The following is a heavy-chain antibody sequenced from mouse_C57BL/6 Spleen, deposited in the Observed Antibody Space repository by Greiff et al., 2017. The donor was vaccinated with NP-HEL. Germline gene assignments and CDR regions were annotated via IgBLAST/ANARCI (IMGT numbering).Heavy chain of an antibody. CDR1: GYTFTSYW. J-gene: IGHJ4*01. D-gene: IGHD1-1*01. V-gene: IGHV1-72*01. CDR2: IDPNSGGT. CDR3: AREVGSSSSYAMDY. Sequence: VQLQQSGAELVKPGASVKLSCKASGYTFTSYWMHWVKQRPGRGLEWIGRIDPNSGGTKYNEKFKSKATLTVDKPSSTAYMQRSSLTSEDSAVYYCAREVGSSSSYAMDYWGQGTSVTVSS.